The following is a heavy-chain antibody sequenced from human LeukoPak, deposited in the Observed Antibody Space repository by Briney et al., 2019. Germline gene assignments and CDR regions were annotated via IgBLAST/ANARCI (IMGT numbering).Heavy chain of an antibody. J-gene: IGHJ4*02. Sequence: SETLSLTCTVSGYSVSSGYYWGWIWRPPGKGLEWIGSMFHSGSTYYNPSLKSRVTISVDTSKNQFSLKLSSVTAADTAVYYCARDDYGDYNNPYFDYWGQGTLVTVSS. CDR2: MFHSGST. V-gene: IGHV4-38-2*02. CDR1: GYSVSSGYY. D-gene: IGHD4-17*01. CDR3: ARDDYGDYNNPYFDY.